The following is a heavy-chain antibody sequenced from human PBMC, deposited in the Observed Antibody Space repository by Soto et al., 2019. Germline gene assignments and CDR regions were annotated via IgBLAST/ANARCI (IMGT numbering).Heavy chain of an antibody. D-gene: IGHD1-26*01. CDR1: GFTFSAYW. J-gene: IGHJ4*02. Sequence: GGSLRLSCAASGFTFSAYWMHWVRQAPGEGLVWVSRINSDASSTTYADSVKGRFTISRDNTKNTLYLQMNSLRAEDTAVYYCARVWMGDTLPFDYWGQGALVTVSS. CDR3: ARVWMGDTLPFDY. CDR2: INSDASST. V-gene: IGHV3-74*01.